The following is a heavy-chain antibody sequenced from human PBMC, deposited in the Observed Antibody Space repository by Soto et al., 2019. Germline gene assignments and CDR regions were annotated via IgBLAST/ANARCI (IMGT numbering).Heavy chain of an antibody. CDR1: GFTFSEYD. CDR3: AKRYCHGGGCALFDH. D-gene: IGHD2-15*01. Sequence: XECLSLSCVASGFTFSEYDMTWVRQAPGRGLEWVSTVSKTGLTTYYADSVKGRFTISRDNSKNTVSLQMNSLRAEDTALYYCAKRYCHGGGCALFDHWGQGTLVTVSS. CDR2: VSKTGLTT. V-gene: IGHV3-23*01. J-gene: IGHJ4*02.